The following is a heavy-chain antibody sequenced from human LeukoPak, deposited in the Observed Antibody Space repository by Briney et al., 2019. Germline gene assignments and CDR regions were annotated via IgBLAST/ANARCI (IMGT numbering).Heavy chain of an antibody. D-gene: IGHD3-22*01. J-gene: IGHJ4*02. CDR1: GFTSSSYA. CDR3: AKGRAGYYYDSSGYTFDY. CDR2: ISGSGGST. V-gene: IGHV3-23*01. Sequence: GGSLRLSCAASGFTSSSYAMSWVRQAPGKGLEWVSAISGSGGSTYYADSVKGRFTISRDNSKNTLYLQMNSLRAEDTAVYYCAKGRAGYYYDSSGYTFDYWGQGTLVTVSS.